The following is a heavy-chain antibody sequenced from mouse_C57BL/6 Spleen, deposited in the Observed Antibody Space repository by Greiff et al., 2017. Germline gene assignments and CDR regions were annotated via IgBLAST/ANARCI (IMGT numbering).Heavy chain of an antibody. CDR3: ARDPAYYSNYGYWYFDV. D-gene: IGHD2-5*01. Sequence: DVMLVESEGGLVQPGSSMKLSCTASGFTFSDYYMAWVRQVPEKGLEWVANINYDGSSTYYLDSLKSRFIISRDNAKNILYLQMSSLKSEDTATYYCARDPAYYSNYGYWYFDVWGTGTTVTVSS. CDR1: GFTFSDYY. V-gene: IGHV5-16*01. J-gene: IGHJ1*03. CDR2: INYDGSST.